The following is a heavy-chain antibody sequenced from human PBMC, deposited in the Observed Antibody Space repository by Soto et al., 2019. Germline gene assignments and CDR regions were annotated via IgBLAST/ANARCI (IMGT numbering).Heavy chain of an antibody. CDR3: AKAHGVTTRAFDN. CDR2: IIPYFGAA. CDR1: GDTFSNSA. V-gene: IGHV1-69*01. D-gene: IGHD3-3*01. Sequence: QVQLVQSGAEVKKPGSSMKVACKVSGDTFSNSAINWVRQAPGQGLEWLGGIIPYFGAADAAPTFQGRVTIIADDATSTVYMELTNLRPEDMAVYYCAKAHGVTTRAFDNWGQGTLVTVSS. J-gene: IGHJ4*02.